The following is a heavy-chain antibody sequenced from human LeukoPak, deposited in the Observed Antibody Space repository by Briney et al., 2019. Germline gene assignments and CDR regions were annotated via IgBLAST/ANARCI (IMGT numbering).Heavy chain of an antibody. CDR1: GGSFSGYY. D-gene: IGHD3-22*01. V-gene: IGHV4-34*01. J-gene: IGHJ4*02. CDR3: ARRRIAGYDSSGRTYYFDY. CDR2: INHSGST. Sequence: SETLSLTCAVYGGSFSGYYWSWIRQPPGKGLEWIGEINHSGSTNYNPSLKSRVTISVDTSKNQFSLKLSSVTAADTAVYYCARRRIAGYDSSGRTYYFDYWGQGTLVTVSS.